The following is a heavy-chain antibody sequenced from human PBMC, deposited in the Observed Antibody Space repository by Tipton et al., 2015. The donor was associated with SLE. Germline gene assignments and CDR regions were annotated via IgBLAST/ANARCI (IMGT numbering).Heavy chain of an antibody. D-gene: IGHD7-27*01. V-gene: IGHV1-69*01. Sequence: QVQLVQSGAEVKKPGSSVKASCKASGGTFSSYAISWVRQAPGQGLEWMGGIIPIFGTANYAQKFQGRVAITADESTSTAYMELSSLRSEDTAVYYCASTPLGAYYFDYWGQGTLVTVSS. J-gene: IGHJ4*02. CDR3: ASTPLGAYYFDY. CDR1: GGTFSSYA. CDR2: IIPIFGTA.